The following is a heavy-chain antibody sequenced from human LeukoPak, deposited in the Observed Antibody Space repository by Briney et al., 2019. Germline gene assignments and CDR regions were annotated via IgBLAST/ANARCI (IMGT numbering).Heavy chain of an antibody. CDR3: AKDLLYGGNSDY. CDR1: GFTFSSYA. Sequence: GGSLRLSCAASGFTFSSYAMSWVRQAPGKGLEWVSAISGSGGSTYYADSVKGRFTISRDNSKNTLHLQMNSLRAEDTAVYYCAKDLLYGGNSDYWGQGTLVTVSS. J-gene: IGHJ4*02. V-gene: IGHV3-23*01. D-gene: IGHD4-23*01. CDR2: ISGSGGST.